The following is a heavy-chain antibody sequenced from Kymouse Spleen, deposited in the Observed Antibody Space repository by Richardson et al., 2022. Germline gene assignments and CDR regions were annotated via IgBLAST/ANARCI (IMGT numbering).Heavy chain of an antibody. D-gene: IGHD6-13*01. V-gene: IGHV4-34*01. CDR1: GGSFSGYY. CDR3: ARGRGAAAANWFDP. CDR2: INHSGST. J-gene: IGHJ5*02. Sequence: QVQLQQWGAGLLKPSETLSLTCAVYGGSFSGYYWSWIRQPPGKGLEWIGEINHSGSTNYNPSLKSRVTISVDTSKNQFSLKLSSVTAADTAVYYCARGRGAAAANWFDPWGQGTLVTVSS.